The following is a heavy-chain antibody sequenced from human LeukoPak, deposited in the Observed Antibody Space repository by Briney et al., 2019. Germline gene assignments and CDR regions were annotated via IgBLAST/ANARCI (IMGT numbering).Heavy chain of an antibody. CDR3: AKDGGGQQEAFDI. D-gene: IGHD3-16*01. CDR1: GFTFSSYS. Sequence: GGSLRLSCAASGFTFSSYSMNWVRQAPGKGLEWVSAISGSGGSTYYADSVKGRFTISRDNSKNTLYLQMNSLRAEDTAVYYCAKDGGGQQEAFDIWGQGTMVTVSS. V-gene: IGHV3-23*01. CDR2: ISGSGGST. J-gene: IGHJ3*02.